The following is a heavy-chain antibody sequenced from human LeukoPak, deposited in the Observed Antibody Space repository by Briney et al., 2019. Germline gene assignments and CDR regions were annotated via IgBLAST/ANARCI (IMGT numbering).Heavy chain of an antibody. Sequence: SADAPGFPLMDNELNWVRQAPGKGLEWLSFIRSTGSITKYADSVKGRFTISRDNAKNSLYLQMNSLRAEDTAVYYCARDPRSPTQTSGTIDIWGQARMVTVSS. V-gene: IGHV3-48*03. CDR2: IRSTGSIT. CDR1: GFPLMDNE. J-gene: IGHJ3*02. CDR3: ARDPRSPTQTSGTIDI. D-gene: IGHD1-26*01.